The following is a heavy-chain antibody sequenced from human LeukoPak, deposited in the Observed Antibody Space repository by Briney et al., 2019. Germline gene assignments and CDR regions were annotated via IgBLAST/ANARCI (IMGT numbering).Heavy chain of an antibody. Sequence: ASVKVSCKASGYTFTSYGISWVRQAPGQGLEWMGWISAYNGNTNYAQKLQGRVTMTTDTSTSTAYMELRNLRSDDTAVYYCARNIVAHDYDSFDYWGQGTLVTVSS. J-gene: IGHJ4*02. CDR3: ARNIVAHDYDSFDY. D-gene: IGHD5-12*01. CDR1: GYTFTSYG. CDR2: ISAYNGNT. V-gene: IGHV1-18*01.